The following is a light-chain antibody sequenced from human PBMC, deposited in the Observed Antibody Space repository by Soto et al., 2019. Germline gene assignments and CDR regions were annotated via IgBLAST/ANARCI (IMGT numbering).Light chain of an antibody. CDR1: SSDVGAYNY. V-gene: IGLV2-14*01. CDR3: SSYTSSSSLV. J-gene: IGLJ3*02. CDR2: EVT. Sequence: QSALTQPASVSGSPGQSITISCTGTSSDVGAYNYVSWYQQHSGKAPKLIIYEVTNRPSGVSNRFSASKSGNTASLTIFGLQAEDEADYYCSSYTSSSSLVFGGGTKLTVL.